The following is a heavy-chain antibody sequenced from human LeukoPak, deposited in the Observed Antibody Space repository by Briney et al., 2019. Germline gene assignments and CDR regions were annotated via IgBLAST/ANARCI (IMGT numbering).Heavy chain of an antibody. D-gene: IGHD3-10*01. CDR2: ISWNSGSI. CDR1: GFTFDDYA. Sequence: SLRLSCAASGFTFDDYAMHWVRQAPGKGLEWVSGISWNSGSIGYADSVKGRFTISRDNAKNSLYLQMNSLRAEDAALYYCAKDLRWFGELSSFGMDVWGQGTTVTVSS. J-gene: IGHJ6*02. CDR3: AKDLRWFGELSSFGMDV. V-gene: IGHV3-9*01.